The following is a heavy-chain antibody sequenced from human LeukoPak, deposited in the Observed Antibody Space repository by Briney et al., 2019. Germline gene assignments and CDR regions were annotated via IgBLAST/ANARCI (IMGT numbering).Heavy chain of an antibody. CDR3: ARANIVLMVYASTLDY. D-gene: IGHD2-8*01. CDR1: GFTFSSYA. CDR2: ILYDGSNT. Sequence: GRSLRLSCAASGFTFSSYAMHWVRQAPGKGLEWVAVILYDGSNTYYADSVKGRFTISRDNSKNTLYLQMNSLRAEDTAVYYCARANIVLMVYASTLDYWGQGTLVTVSS. J-gene: IGHJ4*02. V-gene: IGHV3-30-3*01.